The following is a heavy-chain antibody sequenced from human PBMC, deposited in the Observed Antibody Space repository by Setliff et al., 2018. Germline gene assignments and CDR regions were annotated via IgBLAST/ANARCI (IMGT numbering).Heavy chain of an antibody. CDR3: ARSLGSGSYYNSRPFYSDY. D-gene: IGHD3-10*01. CDR2: IDPSGNT. J-gene: IGHJ4*02. Sequence: SETLSLTCTVSGGSISSGSNYWSWIRQPAGRGLEWIGHIDPSGNTNYHPSLKSRVTISGDMSKNQFSLKLTSVTAADTAVYFCARSLGSGSYYNSRPFYSDYWSQGTLVTVSS. V-gene: IGHV4-61*09. CDR1: GGSISSGSNY.